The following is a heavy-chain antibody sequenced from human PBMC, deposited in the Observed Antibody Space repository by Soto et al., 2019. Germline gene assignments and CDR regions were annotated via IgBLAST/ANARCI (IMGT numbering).Heavy chain of an antibody. CDR3: AKGKTSGWYYFDY. J-gene: IGHJ4*02. CDR1: GFTFGNFA. V-gene: IGHV3-23*01. Sequence: VGSLRLSCAASGFTFGNFAMSWVRQAPGRGLEWVSGISASGRDTHYADSVKDRFTVSRDNSKNTLYLHINSLRAEDTAIYYCAKGKTSGWYYFDYWGQGALVTVSS. CDR2: ISASGRDT. D-gene: IGHD6-19*01.